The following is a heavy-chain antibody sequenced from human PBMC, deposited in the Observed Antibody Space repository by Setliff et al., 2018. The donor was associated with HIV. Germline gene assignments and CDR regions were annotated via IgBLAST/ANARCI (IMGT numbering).Heavy chain of an antibody. Sequence: SGPTLVNPTQTLTLTCTFSGFSLSTSGMCVSWIRQPPGKALEWLARIDWDDDKYYSTSLKTRLTVTKDTSTSTVYMELRSIRSEDTAVYFCASAPLTTVTTGPRYYLDYWGQGTLVTVSS. CDR2: IDWDDDK. CDR3: ASAPLTTVTTGPRYYLDY. D-gene: IGHD4-17*01. J-gene: IGHJ4*02. CDR1: GFSLSTSGMC. V-gene: IGHV2-70*02.